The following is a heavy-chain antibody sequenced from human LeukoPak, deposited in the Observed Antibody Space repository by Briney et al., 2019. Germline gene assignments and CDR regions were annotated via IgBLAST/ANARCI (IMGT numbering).Heavy chain of an antibody. CDR2: IKQDESEK. Sequence: GGSLRLSCADSGFTFSSYWMSWVRQAPGKGLEWVANIKQDESEKYYVDSVKGRFTISRDNDKNSLYLQMNSVRAEDTAVYYCARMHSSALYYDFWSGSGNWFDPWGQGTLVTVSS. D-gene: IGHD3-3*01. J-gene: IGHJ5*02. CDR1: GFTFSSYW. V-gene: IGHV3-7*01. CDR3: ARMHSSALYYDFWSGSGNWFDP.